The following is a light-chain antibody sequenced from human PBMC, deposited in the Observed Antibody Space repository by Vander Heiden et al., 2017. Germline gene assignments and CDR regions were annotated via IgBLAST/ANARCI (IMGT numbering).Light chain of an antibody. CDR3: MQALQIST. Sequence: DIVMTQSPLSLPVTPGEPASISCRSSQSLLHSNGYNYLDWYLQKPGQSPQLLIYLGSNRASGVPDRFSGSGSGTDFTLKISRVEAEDVGVYYFMQALQISTFGHGTKVDIK. V-gene: IGKV2-28*01. J-gene: IGKJ3*01. CDR2: LGS. CDR1: QSLLHSNGYNY.